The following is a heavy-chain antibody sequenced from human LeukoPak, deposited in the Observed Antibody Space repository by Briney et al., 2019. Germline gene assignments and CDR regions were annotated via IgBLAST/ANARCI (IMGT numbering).Heavy chain of an antibody. CDR3: ARGQSLRGVPFDY. D-gene: IGHD3-10*01. J-gene: IGHJ4*02. CDR2: IYYSGGT. CDR1: GGSISSYY. V-gene: IGHV4-59*01. Sequence: SETLSLTCTVSGGSISSYYWSWIRQPPGKGLEWIGYIYYSGGTNYNPSLKSRVTISVDTSKNQFSLKLSSVTAADTAVYYCARGQSLRGVPFDYWGQGTLVTVSS.